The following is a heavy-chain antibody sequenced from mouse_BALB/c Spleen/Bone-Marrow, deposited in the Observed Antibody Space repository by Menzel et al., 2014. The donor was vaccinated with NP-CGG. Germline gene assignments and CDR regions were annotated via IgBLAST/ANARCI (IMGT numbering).Heavy chain of an antibody. CDR2: INPDSRTI. CDR3: ARLGYYGGFAY. V-gene: IGHV4-1*02. CDR1: GFDFSRYW. D-gene: IGHD1-1*01. Sequence: EVHLVESGGGLVQPGGSLKLSCAASGFDFSRYWMSWVRQAPGKGLEWIGEINPDSRTINYTPSLKDKFIISRDNAKNTLNLQVSKVRSEDTALYYCARLGYYGGFAYWGQGTLVTVSA. J-gene: IGHJ3*01.